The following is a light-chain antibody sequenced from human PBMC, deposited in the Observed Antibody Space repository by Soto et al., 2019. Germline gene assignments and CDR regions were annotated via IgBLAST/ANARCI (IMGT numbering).Light chain of an antibody. CDR1: QDIGSW. J-gene: IGKJ4*01. Sequence: DIQMTKSPFSVSASVGDTVTTPFRASQDIGSWLAWCQQKPGRAPKLLIYAASSLQSGVPSRFSGSGSGADFTLTISSLQPEDFATYYCQQANSFPLTFGGGTKVDIK. CDR3: QQANSFPLT. V-gene: IGKV1-12*01. CDR2: AAS.